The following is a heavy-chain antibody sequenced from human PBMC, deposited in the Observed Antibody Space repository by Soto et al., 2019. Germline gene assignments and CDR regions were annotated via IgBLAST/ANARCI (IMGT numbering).Heavy chain of an antibody. CDR3: AKDASGTYYNWFDT. CDR1: GGSISTYY. Sequence: SETLSLTCTVSGGSISTYYWSWIRQPPGKGLEWIGFLYNNGNTKYNPSLQSRVTISLDASKNQFSLDLRSVTAADTAVYYCAKDASGTYYNWFDTWGQGILVTVSS. V-gene: IGHV4-59*01. J-gene: IGHJ5*02. D-gene: IGHD3-10*01. CDR2: LYNNGNT.